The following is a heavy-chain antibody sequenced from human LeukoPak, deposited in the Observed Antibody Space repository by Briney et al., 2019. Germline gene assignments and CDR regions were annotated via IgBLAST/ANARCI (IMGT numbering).Heavy chain of an antibody. CDR1: GYTFTSYG. CDR3: ARVDYDILTGYYHYMDV. CDR2: ISAYNGNT. Sequence: ASVKVSCKASGYTFTSYGISWVRQAPGQGLEWMGWISAYNGNTNYAQKLQGRVTMTTDTSTSTAYMELRSLRSDDTAVHYCARVDYDILTGYYHYMDVWGKGTTVTISS. V-gene: IGHV1-18*01. D-gene: IGHD3-9*01. J-gene: IGHJ6*03.